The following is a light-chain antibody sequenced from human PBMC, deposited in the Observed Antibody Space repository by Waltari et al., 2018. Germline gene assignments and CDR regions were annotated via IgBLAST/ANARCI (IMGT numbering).Light chain of an antibody. CDR3: CSYAGSVV. CDR1: SSDVGSYNS. CDR2: EGS. V-gene: IGLV2-23*01. Sequence: QSALTQPASVSGSPGPSLPIPCTGPSSDVGSYNSVSWYQQHPGKAPKLIIYEGSKRPSGVSNRFSGSKSGNTASLTISGLQAEDEADYYCCSYAGSVVFGGGTKLTVL. J-gene: IGLJ2*01.